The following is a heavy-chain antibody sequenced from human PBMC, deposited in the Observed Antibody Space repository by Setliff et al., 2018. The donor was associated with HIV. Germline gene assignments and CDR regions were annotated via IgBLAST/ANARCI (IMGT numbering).Heavy chain of an antibody. D-gene: IGHD3-10*01. CDR3: ARVEAKVRGATYGMDV. CDR2: VYSTGST. CDR1: GGSVSDYF. V-gene: IGHV4-59*02. Sequence: PSETLSLTCTVSGGSVSDYFWNWIRQPPGKGLEWIGYVYSTGSTNSKSSLKSRVTISVDTSKNQFSLTLNSVTAADSAVYYCARVEAKVRGATYGMDVWGQGTTVTVSS. J-gene: IGHJ6*02.